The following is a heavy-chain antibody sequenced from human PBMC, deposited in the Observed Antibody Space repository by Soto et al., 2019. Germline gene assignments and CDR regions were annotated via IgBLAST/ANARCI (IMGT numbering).Heavy chain of an antibody. Sequence: QVQLQESGPGLVKPSQTLSLTCTVSGGSISSGGYYWSWIRQHPGKGLEWIGYIYYSGSTYYNPSLKSRVTISVDTSKNQFSLKLSSVTAADTAVYYCASVVPAALVGKRDAFDIWGQGTMVTVSS. D-gene: IGHD2-2*01. CDR2: IYYSGST. V-gene: IGHV4-31*03. CDR3: ASVVPAALVGKRDAFDI. CDR1: GGSISSGGYY. J-gene: IGHJ3*02.